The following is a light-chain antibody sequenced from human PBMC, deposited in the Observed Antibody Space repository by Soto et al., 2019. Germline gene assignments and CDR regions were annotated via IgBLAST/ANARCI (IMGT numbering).Light chain of an antibody. CDR2: GAS. CDR3: QQYGSSPPWT. CDR1: QSVSSSY. V-gene: IGKV3-20*01. Sequence: EIVLTQSPGTLSLSPGERATHSCRASQSVSSSYLAWYQQKPGQAPRLLIYGASSRATGILDRFSGSGSGTDFTLTISRLEPEDFAVYYCQQYGSSPPWTFGQGTKVDIK. J-gene: IGKJ1*01.